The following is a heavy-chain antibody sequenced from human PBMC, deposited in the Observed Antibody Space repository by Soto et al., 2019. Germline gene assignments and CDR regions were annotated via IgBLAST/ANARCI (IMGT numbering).Heavy chain of an antibody. J-gene: IGHJ4*02. D-gene: IGHD3-10*01. CDR1: GFTFSSYG. V-gene: IGHV3-33*01. CDR3: ARESGELLQDY. Sequence: GGSLRLSCAASGFTFSSYGMHWVRQAPGKGLGWVAVIWYDGSNKYYADSVKGRFTISRDNSKNTLYLQMNSLRAEDTAVYYCARESGELLQDYWGQGTLVTVSS. CDR2: IWYDGSNK.